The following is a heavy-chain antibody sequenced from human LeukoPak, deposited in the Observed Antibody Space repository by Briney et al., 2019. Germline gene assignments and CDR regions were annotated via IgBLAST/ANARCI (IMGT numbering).Heavy chain of an antibody. CDR3: ARGDVVPAAIWGPLYYYYYMDV. Sequence: ASVKVSCKASGYTFTGYYMHWVRQAPGQGLEWMGLINPNSGGTNYAQKFQGRVTMTRDTSISTAYMELSRLRSDDTAVYYCARGDVVPAAIWGPLYYYYYMDVWGKGTTVTVSS. CDR2: INPNSGGT. J-gene: IGHJ6*03. CDR1: GYTFTGYY. D-gene: IGHD2-2*02. V-gene: IGHV1-2*02.